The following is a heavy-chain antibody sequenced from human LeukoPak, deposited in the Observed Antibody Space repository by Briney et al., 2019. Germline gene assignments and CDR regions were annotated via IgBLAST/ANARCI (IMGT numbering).Heavy chain of an antibody. CDR3: VNGESFYGDYGFDY. D-gene: IGHD4-17*01. CDR2: IRSDNSDT. CDR1: GFTFSSHG. Sequence: GGSLRLSCATSGFTFSSHGMNWVRQAPGKGLEWLASIRSDNSDTYYADSVKGRFTISRDNSKNTLYLQMNNLRVEDTAVFYCVNGESFYGDYGFDYWGQGTLVTVSS. V-gene: IGHV3-30*02. J-gene: IGHJ4*02.